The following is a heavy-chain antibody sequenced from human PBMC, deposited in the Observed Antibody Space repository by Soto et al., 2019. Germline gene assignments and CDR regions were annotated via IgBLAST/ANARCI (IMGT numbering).Heavy chain of an antibody. J-gene: IGHJ5*02. Sequence: PGGSLRLSCAASGFTFSDYWIHWVRQAPGKGLVWVSRISGGGSSTYYADSVKGRFTISRDNSKNTLYLQMNSLRAEDTAVYYCAKDRIGGAIAARPINWFDPWGQGTLVTVSS. CDR1: GFTFSDYW. CDR2: ISGGGSST. CDR3: AKDRIGGAIAARPINWFDP. D-gene: IGHD6-6*01. V-gene: IGHV3-23*01.